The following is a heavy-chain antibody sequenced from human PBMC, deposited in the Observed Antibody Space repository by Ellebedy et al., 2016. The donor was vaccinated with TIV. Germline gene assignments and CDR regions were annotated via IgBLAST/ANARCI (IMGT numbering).Heavy chain of an antibody. CDR2: IGTAGDT. CDR3: ARAAYDLGALDY. J-gene: IGHJ4*02. V-gene: IGHV3-13*04. Sequence: GESLKISXAASGFTFSSYDMHWVRQATGKGLEWVSAIGTAGDTYYPGSVKGRFTISRENAKNSLYLQMNSLRVGDTAVYYCARAAYDLGALDYWGQGTLVTVSS. CDR1: GFTFSSYD. D-gene: IGHD4/OR15-4a*01.